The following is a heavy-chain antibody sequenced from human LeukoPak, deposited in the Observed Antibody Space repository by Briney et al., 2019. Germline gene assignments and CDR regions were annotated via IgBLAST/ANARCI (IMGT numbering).Heavy chain of an antibody. Sequence: PGGSLRLSCAASGFTFSSYSMNWVRQAPGKALEWVSYISSSSSTIYYADSVKGRFTISRDNAKNSLYLQMNSLRAEDTAVYYCARDGVVRGVISYYYYYYMDVWGKGTTVTVSS. J-gene: IGHJ6*03. CDR2: ISSSSSTI. V-gene: IGHV3-48*01. D-gene: IGHD3-10*01. CDR1: GFTFSSYS. CDR3: ARDGVVRGVISYYYYYYMDV.